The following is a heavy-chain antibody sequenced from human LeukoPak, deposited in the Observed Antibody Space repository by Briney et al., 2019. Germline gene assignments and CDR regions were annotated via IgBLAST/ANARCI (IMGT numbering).Heavy chain of an antibody. CDR2: INHSGST. CDR3: ARGLWQALVDY. J-gene: IGHJ4*02. Sequence: PSETLSLTCAVYGGSFSGYYWSWIRQPPGKGLEWIGEINHSGSTNYNPSLKSRVTISVDTSKNQFPLKLSSVTAADTAVYYCARGLWQALVDYWGQGTLVTVSS. CDR1: GGSFSGYY. D-gene: IGHD3-10*01. V-gene: IGHV4-34*01.